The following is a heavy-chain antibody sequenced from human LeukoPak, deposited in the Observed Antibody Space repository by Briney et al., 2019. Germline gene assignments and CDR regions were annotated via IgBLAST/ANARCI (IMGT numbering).Heavy chain of an antibody. CDR2: IYYSGST. Sequence: PSQTLSLTCTVSGGSISSGGYYWSWIRQHPGKGLEWIGYIYYSGSTYYNPSLKSRVTISVDTSKNQFSLKLSSVTAADTAVYYCARAAEYRSGGSCPIDAFDIWGQGTMVTVSS. D-gene: IGHD2-15*01. J-gene: IGHJ3*02. CDR1: GGSISSGGYY. CDR3: ARAAEYRSGGSCPIDAFDI. V-gene: IGHV4-31*03.